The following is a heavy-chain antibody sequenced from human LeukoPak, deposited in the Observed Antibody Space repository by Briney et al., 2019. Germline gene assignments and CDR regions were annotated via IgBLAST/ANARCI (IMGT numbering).Heavy chain of an antibody. CDR3: AKSQSGYDLRDAFDI. CDR1: GFRFNTYV. Sequence: GGSLTLSCAASGFRFNTYVMHWVRQAPGKGLEWVAFIRYDGSNKDYADSVKGRFTISRDNSKNMVYLQMDSLRPEDTAVYSCAKSQSGYDLRDAFDIWGQGTMVTVSS. D-gene: IGHD5-12*01. J-gene: IGHJ3*02. V-gene: IGHV3-30*02. CDR2: IRYDGSNK.